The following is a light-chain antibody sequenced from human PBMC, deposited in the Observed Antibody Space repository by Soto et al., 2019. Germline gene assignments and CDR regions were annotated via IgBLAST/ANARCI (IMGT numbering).Light chain of an antibody. CDR3: QQYGSSPPYT. CDR2: GAS. V-gene: IGKV3-20*01. J-gene: IGKJ2*01. CDR1: QSVSSSY. Sequence: EIVLTQSPGTLSLSPGERATLSCRASQSVSSSYLAWYQQKPGQAPRLLIYGASSRATGIPDRFSGSGSGIAVTLTISRLEPEEFAVYYCQQYGSSPPYTFGQGTKLEIK.